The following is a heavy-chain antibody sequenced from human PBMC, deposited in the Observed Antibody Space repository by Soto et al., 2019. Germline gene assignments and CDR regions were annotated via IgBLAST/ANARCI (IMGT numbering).Heavy chain of an antibody. J-gene: IGHJ4*02. V-gene: IGHV5-51*01. CDR1: GYSFTSYW. Sequence: LGESLKISCKGSGYSFTSYWIGWVRQMPGKGLEWMGIIYPGDSDTRYSPSFQGQVTISADKSISTAYLQWSSLKASDTAMYYCARHGAFSTYYDFWSGPFDYWGQGTLVTVSS. D-gene: IGHD3-3*01. CDR2: IYPGDSDT. CDR3: ARHGAFSTYYDFWSGPFDY.